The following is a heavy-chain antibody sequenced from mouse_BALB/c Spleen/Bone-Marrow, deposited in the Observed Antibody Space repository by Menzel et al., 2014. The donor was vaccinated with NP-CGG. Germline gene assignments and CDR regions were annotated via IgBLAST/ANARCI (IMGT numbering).Heavy chain of an antibody. CDR2: IRNKANGYTT. Sequence: EVKLMESGGGLVQPGGPLRLSCAPSGFTFTDYYMSWVRQPPGKALEWLGFIRNKANGYTTEYSASVKGRFTISRDNSQSILYLQMNTLRAEDSATYYCARGAYGNYFAWFAYWGQGTLVTVSA. V-gene: IGHV7-3*02. J-gene: IGHJ3*01. CDR3: ARGAYGNYFAWFAY. CDR1: GFTFTDYY. D-gene: IGHD2-1*01.